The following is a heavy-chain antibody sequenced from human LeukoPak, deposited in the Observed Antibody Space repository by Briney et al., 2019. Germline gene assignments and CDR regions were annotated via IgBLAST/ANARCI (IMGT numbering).Heavy chain of an antibody. J-gene: IGHJ4*02. CDR3: ARVGEDYVWGSYRYDYFDY. Sequence: PSETLSLTCTVSGGSISSSSYYWGWIRQPPGKGLEWIGSIYYSGSTYYNPSPESRVTISVDTSKNQFSLKLSSVTAADTAVYYCARVGEDYVWGSYRYDYFDYWGQGTLVTVSS. CDR2: IYYSGST. V-gene: IGHV4-39*07. D-gene: IGHD3-16*02. CDR1: GGSISSSSYY.